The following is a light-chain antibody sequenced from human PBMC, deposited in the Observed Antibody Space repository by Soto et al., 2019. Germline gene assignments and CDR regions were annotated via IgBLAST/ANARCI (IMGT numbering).Light chain of an antibody. V-gene: IGKV3D-15*01. Sequence: EIVMTQSPATLSGSSGERATLSCGASQSVSSNLAGYQQKHVQAPRLLIYGASSRATGIPARFSGSGYGADFNLTISSLETGDFALYYCQQHINWPLTFGGGTKVDIK. CDR1: QSVSSN. CDR2: GAS. CDR3: QQHINWPLT. J-gene: IGKJ4*01.